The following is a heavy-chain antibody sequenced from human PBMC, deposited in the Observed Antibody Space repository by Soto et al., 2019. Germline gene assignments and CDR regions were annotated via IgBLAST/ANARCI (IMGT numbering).Heavy chain of an antibody. V-gene: IGHV1-8*01. CDR2: MNPNSGNT. J-gene: IGHJ5*02. CDR3: ARERSAAGTGWFDP. Sequence: QVQLVQSGAEVKKPGASVKVSCKASGYTFTSYDINWVRQATGQGLEWMGWMNPNSGNTDSAQKFQGRVTMTRNTSISTAYMELSSLRSEDTAVYYCARERSAAGTGWFDPWGQGTLVTVSS. CDR1: GYTFTSYD. D-gene: IGHD6-13*01.